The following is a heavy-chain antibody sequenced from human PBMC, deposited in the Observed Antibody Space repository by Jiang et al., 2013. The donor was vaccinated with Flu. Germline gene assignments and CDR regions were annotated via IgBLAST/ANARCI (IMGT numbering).Heavy chain of an antibody. J-gene: IGHJ5*01. CDR1: GFIFGSYA. V-gene: IGHV3-33*01. CDR3: AREGCSGGSCHPWFDS. CDR2: IWYDGSNK. Sequence: GVVQPGRSLRLSCEASGFIFGSYAMHWVRQAPGKGLEWVAVIWYDGSNKYYADSVKGRFTISRDNSKNTLYLQINSLRVENTAVYYCAREGCSGGSCHPWFDSWGQGTMVTVSS. D-gene: IGHD2-15*01.